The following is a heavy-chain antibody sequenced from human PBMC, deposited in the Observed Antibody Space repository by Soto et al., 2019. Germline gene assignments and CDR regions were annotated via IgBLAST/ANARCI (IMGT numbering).Heavy chain of an antibody. D-gene: IGHD2-21*01. J-gene: IGHJ6*02. Sequence: PSETLSLTCAVSGGSISSSNWWSWVRQPPGKGLEWIGEIYHSGSTNYNPSLKSRVTISVDKSKNQFSLKLSSVTAADTAVYYCARGVSLTDYYYGMDVWGQGTTVTVSS. V-gene: IGHV4-4*02. CDR3: ARGVSLTDYYYGMDV. CDR2: IYHSGST. CDR1: GGSISSSNW.